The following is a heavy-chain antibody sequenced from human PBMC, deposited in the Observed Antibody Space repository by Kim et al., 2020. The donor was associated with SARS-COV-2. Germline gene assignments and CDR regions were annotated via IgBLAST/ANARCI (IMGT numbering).Heavy chain of an antibody. J-gene: IGHJ5*02. CDR3: ARGRVLRYFDSSWFDP. CDR2: INHSGST. CDR1: GGSFSGYY. D-gene: IGHD3-9*01. V-gene: IGHV4-34*01. Sequence: SETLSLTCAVYGGSFSGYYWSWIRQPPGKGLEWIGEINHSGSTNYNPSLKSRVTISVDTSKNQFSLKLSSVTAADTAVYYCARGRVLRYFDSSWFDPWGQGTLVTVSS.